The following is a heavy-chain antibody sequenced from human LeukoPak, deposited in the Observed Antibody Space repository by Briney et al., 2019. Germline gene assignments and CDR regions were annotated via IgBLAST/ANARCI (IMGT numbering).Heavy chain of an antibody. CDR3: ARHDSYGSVNWFDP. CDR2: IYYSGTT. V-gene: IGHV4-39*01. CDR1: GGSISSSRYY. J-gene: IGHJ5*02. Sequence: SETLSLTCTVSGGSISSSRYYWGWIRQPPGKGLEWIATIYYSGTTYYIPSLESRVTISVDTSKNQFSLKVTSVTAADTAIYYCARHDSYGSVNWFDPWGQGTLVTVSS. D-gene: IGHD3-10*01.